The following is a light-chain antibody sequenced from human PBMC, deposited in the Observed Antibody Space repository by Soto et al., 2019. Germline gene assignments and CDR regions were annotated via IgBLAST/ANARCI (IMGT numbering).Light chain of an antibody. CDR2: DAS. CDR1: RSISDW. V-gene: IGKV1-5*01. J-gene: IGKJ1*01. CDR3: LQYSSHSWT. Sequence: DIQMTQSPSSLSPSVGDRVTITCRASRSISDWLAWYQQKPGKAPELLIFDASNLKSGVSSRFSGSGSGTEFTLTINRLQPDDVATYYCLQYSSHSWTFGQGTKV.